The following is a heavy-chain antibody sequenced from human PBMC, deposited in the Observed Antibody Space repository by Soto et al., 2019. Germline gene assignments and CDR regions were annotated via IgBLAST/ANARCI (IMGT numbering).Heavy chain of an antibody. V-gene: IGHV3-33*01. D-gene: IGHD6-13*01. CDR1: GFTFSSYG. J-gene: IGHJ4*02. CDR3: ARDLLGQQLAYYFDY. CDR2: IWYDGSNK. Sequence: QVQLVESGEGVIKPGRSLRLSCAASGFTFSSYGMHWVRQAPGKGLAWVAVIWYDGSNKYYADSVKGRFTISRDNSKNTLYLQMNSLRAEDTGVYYCARDLLGQQLAYYFDYWGQGTLVTVSS.